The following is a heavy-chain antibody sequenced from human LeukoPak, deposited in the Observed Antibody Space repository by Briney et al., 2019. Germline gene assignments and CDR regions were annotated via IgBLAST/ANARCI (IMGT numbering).Heavy chain of an antibody. V-gene: IGHV3-48*03. CDR1: GFTFSSNE. D-gene: IGHD3-10*01. Sequence: GGSLRLSCAASGFTFSSNEMNWVRQAPGKGLEWLSYISSGGSKIYYADSVKGRFTISGDNAKNSLYLQLNSLRAEDTAVYYCARDGVQGAPRGGYFDYWGQGILVTVSS. CDR3: ARDGVQGAPRGGYFDY. J-gene: IGHJ4*02. CDR2: ISSGGSKI.